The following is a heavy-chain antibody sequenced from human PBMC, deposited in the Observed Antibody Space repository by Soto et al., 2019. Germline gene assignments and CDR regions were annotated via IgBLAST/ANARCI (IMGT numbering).Heavy chain of an antibody. CDR3: VSGDGSGSPWKDYGMDV. CDR1: GGTISSCDYY. V-gene: IGHV4-30-4*01. D-gene: IGHD3-10*01. J-gene: IGHJ6*02. CDR2: IYYSGST. Sequence: PSETLSLTCTVSGGTISSCDYYWSWIRQPPGKGLEWIGYIYYSGSTYYNPSLKSRVTISVDTSKNQFSLKLSSVTAADTAVYYCVSGDGSGSPWKDYGMDVWGQGTTVTVSS.